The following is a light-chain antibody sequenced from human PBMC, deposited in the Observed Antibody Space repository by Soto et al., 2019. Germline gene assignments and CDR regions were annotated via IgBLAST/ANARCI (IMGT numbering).Light chain of an antibody. Sequence: QSALSQPASVSGSPGQSITISCTGTIGDVGGFEYVSWYQHQPGKAPKLIIYDVTKRPSGVSNRFSGPKSGNTASLTISGIQAEDEGDYYCGSITRSSTAVFGTGTKVTVL. V-gene: IGLV2-14*01. CDR1: IGDVGGFEY. CDR2: DVT. CDR3: GSITRSSTAV. J-gene: IGLJ1*01.